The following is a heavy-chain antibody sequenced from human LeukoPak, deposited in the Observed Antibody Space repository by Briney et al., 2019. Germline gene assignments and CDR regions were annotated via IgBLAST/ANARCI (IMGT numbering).Heavy chain of an antibody. V-gene: IGHV3-23*01. CDR1: GFTFSNYA. Sequence: GGSLRLSCAASGFTFSNYAMSWVRQAPGKGLEWVSAISANGGGTYYADPVKGRFTISRDNSKNTLYLQMNSLRAEDTAVYYCAKGSSPFDYWGQGTLVTVSS. J-gene: IGHJ4*02. D-gene: IGHD6-13*01. CDR3: AKGSSPFDY. CDR2: ISANGGGT.